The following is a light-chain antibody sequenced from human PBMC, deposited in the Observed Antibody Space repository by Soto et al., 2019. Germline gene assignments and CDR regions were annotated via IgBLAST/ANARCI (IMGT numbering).Light chain of an antibody. J-gene: IGKJ5*01. CDR3: QQRSNWPPVMT. Sequence: EIVLTQSPATLSLSPGERATLSCRASQSFSSYLAWYQQQPGQAPRLLIYDASKRATGIPARFSGRGSGTDFSLPISSLEPEDFAVYYCQQRSNWPPVMTFGQGTRLEIK. CDR2: DAS. V-gene: IGKV3-11*01. CDR1: QSFSSY.